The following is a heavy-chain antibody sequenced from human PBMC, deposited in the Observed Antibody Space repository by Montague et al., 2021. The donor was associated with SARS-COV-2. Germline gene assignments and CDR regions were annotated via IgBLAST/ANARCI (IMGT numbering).Heavy chain of an antibody. CDR3: ARGCLSYFGAGSHCYGMDV. J-gene: IGHJ6*02. D-gene: IGHD3-10*01. CDR1: GTSITSYY. Sequence: SETLSLTCSVSGTSITSYYWNWIRQPPGKGLEWIGYISDSGSTNYSPSLKSRVTMSVDTSKNQMSLKLTSVTAADTAVYYCARGCLSYFGAGSHCYGMDVWGQGTTVIVSS. V-gene: IGHV4-59*01. CDR2: ISDSGST.